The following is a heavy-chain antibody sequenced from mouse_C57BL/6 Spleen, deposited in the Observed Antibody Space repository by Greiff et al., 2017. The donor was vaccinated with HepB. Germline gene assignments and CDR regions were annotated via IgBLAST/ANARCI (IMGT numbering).Heavy chain of an antibody. V-gene: IGHV5-12*01. D-gene: IGHD5-5*01. J-gene: IGHJ1*03. CDR1: GFTFSDYY. Sequence: EVQGVESGGGLVQPGGSLKLSCAASGFTFSDYYMYWVRQTPEKRLEWVAYISNGGGSTYYPDTVKGRFTISRDNAKNTLYLQMSRLKSEDTAMYYCARQTTPGYFDVWGTGTTVTVSS. CDR3: ARQTTPGYFDV. CDR2: ISNGGGST.